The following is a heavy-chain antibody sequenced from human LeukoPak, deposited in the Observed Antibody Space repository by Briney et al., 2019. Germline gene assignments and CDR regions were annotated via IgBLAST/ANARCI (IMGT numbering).Heavy chain of an antibody. Sequence: GASVKVSCKVSGYTLTELFMHWVRQAPGKGGEGMGGFDPEDGETIYAQKFQGRVTMTEDTSTDTAYMELSSLRSEDPAVYYCATVRYSSSWYLNYWGQGTLVTVSS. CDR2: FDPEDGET. V-gene: IGHV1-24*01. J-gene: IGHJ4*02. D-gene: IGHD6-13*01. CDR3: ATVRYSSSWYLNY. CDR1: GYTLTELF.